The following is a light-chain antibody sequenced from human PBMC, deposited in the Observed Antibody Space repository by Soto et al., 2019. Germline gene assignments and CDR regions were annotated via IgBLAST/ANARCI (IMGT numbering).Light chain of an antibody. Sequence: EIVLTQSPATLSLSPGERAALSCRASQSVSSYLAWYQQKPGQAPRLLIYDASNRATGIPARCSGSESATDFPLTISRLEPEDFADYYCQQRSHWHPWTFRQGTKVEIK. J-gene: IGKJ1*01. CDR2: DAS. CDR3: QQRSHWHPWT. CDR1: QSVSSY. V-gene: IGKV3-11*01.